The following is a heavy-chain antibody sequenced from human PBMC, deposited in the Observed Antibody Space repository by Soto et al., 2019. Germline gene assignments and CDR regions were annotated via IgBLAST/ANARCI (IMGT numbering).Heavy chain of an antibody. D-gene: IGHD3-10*01. Sequence: SETLSLTCTVSGGSISSYYWSWIRQPPGEGLEWIGYIYYSGSTNYNPSLKSRVTISVDTSKNQFSLKLSSVTAADTAVYYCAREVENYYGSGSYFRWFDPWGQGTLVTVS. CDR2: IYYSGST. CDR3: AREVENYYGSGSYFRWFDP. J-gene: IGHJ5*02. CDR1: GGSISSYY. V-gene: IGHV4-59*01.